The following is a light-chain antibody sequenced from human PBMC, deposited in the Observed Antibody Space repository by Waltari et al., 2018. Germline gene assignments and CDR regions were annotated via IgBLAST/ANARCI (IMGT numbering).Light chain of an antibody. V-gene: IGLV2-14*01. CDR1: SSDVGGYNY. CDR2: EVS. Sequence: QSALTQPASVSGSPGQSITISCTGTSSDVGGYNYVSWYQQHPGKAPKLRIYEVSNRPSGVSSRCSGSKSGNTASLTISGLQAEDEADYYCSSYTSSSTPHVVFGGGTKLTVL. CDR3: SSYTSSSTPHVV. J-gene: IGLJ2*01.